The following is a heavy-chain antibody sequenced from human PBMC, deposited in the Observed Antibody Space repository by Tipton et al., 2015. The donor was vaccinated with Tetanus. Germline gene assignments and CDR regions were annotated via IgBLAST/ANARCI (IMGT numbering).Heavy chain of an antibody. V-gene: IGHV1-46*01. Sequence: QLVQSGPEVKKPGASVKVSCKASGYTFTSYYMHWVRQAPGQGLEWMGIINPSGGSTSYAQKFQGRVTMTRDTSTSTVYMELSSLRSEDTAVYYCARDSGVVDTAMVTYYYGMDVWGQGTTVTVSS. CDR1: GYTFTSYY. CDR2: INPSGGST. D-gene: IGHD5-18*01. J-gene: IGHJ6*02. CDR3: ARDSGVVDTAMVTYYYGMDV.